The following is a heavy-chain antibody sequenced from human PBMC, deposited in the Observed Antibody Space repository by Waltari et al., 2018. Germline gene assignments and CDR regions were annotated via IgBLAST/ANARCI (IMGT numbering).Heavy chain of an antibody. J-gene: IGHJ5*02. CDR1: GFPFSSYG. CDR3: AKDPLP. CDR2: IRYDGSNK. Sequence: QVQLVESGGGVVQPGGSLRLAWAASGFPFSSYGMHWVRQAPGKGLEWVAFIRYDGSNKYYADSVKGRFTISRDNSKNTLYLQMNSLRAEDTAVYYCAKDPLPWGQGTLVTVSS. V-gene: IGHV3-30*02.